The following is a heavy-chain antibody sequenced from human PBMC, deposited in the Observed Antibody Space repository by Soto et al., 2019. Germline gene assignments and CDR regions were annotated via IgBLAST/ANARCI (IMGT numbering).Heavy chain of an antibody. J-gene: IGHJ5*02. D-gene: IGHD2-21*02. V-gene: IGHV4-59*01. CDR2: IYYSGST. CDR3: ARVLCGGDCVGGDWFDP. Sequence: SETLSLTCTVSGGSISRYYWSWIRQPPGEGLEWIGYIYYSGSTNYNPSLKSRVTISVDTSKNQFSLKLSSVTAADTAVYYCARVLCGGDCVGGDWFDPWGQGTLVTVSS. CDR1: GGSISRYY.